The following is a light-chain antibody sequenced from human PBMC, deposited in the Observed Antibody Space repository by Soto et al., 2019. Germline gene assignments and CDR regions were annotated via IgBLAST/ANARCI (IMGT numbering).Light chain of an antibody. V-gene: IGKV1-39*01. CDR1: QSINKY. J-gene: IGKJ4*01. CDR3: QQSLSTPLT. Sequence: DIQMTQSPSSLSASVGDRVTISCRASQSINKYLNWYQQKPGKAPRLLIRAASDLLSGAPSRFSGSGSGTDFSLTISNLQPEDFATYYCQQSLSTPLTFGGGTKVEIK. CDR2: AAS.